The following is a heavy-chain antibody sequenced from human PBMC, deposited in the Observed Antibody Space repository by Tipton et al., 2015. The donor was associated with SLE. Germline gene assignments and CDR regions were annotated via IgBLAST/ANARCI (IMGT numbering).Heavy chain of an antibody. CDR2: IPYDGSNK. Sequence: SLRLSCAASGFTFSSYAMHWVRQAPGKGLEWVAVIPYDGSNKYYADSVKGRFTISRDNSKNTLYLQMNSLRAEDTAVYYCASSLLTVFAGFDYWGQGTLVTVSS. V-gene: IGHV3-30*04. CDR1: GFTFSSYA. CDR3: ASSLLTVFAGFDY. J-gene: IGHJ4*02. D-gene: IGHD3-3*01.